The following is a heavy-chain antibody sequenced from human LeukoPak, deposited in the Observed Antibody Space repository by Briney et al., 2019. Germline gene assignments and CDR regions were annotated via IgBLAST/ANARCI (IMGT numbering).Heavy chain of an antibody. CDR3: ARLRQLGDYYYYYYMDV. V-gene: IGHV7-4-1*02. D-gene: IGHD6-6*01. J-gene: IGHJ6*03. CDR1: GYTFTSYA. Sequence: ASVKVSCKASGYTFTSYAMNWVRQAPGQGLEWMGWINTNTGNPTYAQGFTGRFVFSLDTSVSTAYLQISSLKAEDTAVYYCARLRQLGDYYYYYYMDVWGKGTTVTVSS. CDR2: INTNTGNP.